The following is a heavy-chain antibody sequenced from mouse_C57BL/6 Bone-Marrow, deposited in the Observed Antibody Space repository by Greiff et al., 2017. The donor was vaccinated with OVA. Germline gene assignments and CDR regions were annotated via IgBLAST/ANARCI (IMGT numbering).Heavy chain of an antibody. Sequence: EVKLQESGGDLVKPGGSLKLSCAASGFTFSSYGMSWVRQTPDKRLEWVATISSGGSYTYSPDSVKGRFTISRDNAKNTLYLQMSSLKSEDTAMYYCAIQGAYSSYVNYFDYWGQGTTLTVSS. CDR3: AIQGAYSSYVNYFDY. CDR2: ISSGGSYT. CDR1: GFTFSSYG. V-gene: IGHV5-6*01. J-gene: IGHJ2*01. D-gene: IGHD2-5*01.